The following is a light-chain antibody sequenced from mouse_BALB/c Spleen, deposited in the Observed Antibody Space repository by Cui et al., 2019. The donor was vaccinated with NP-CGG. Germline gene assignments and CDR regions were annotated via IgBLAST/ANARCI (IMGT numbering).Light chain of an antibody. J-gene: IGKJ1*01. V-gene: IGKV8-24*01. CDR2: FAS. CDR3: QQHYSTPRT. CDR1: QSLLNSNNQKNY. Sequence: DIVMTQPPSSLPMSVGQKVTTSCKPSQSLLNSNNQKNYLAWYQQKPGQSPKLLVYFASTRESGVLDRFIGSGSGIDFTLTISSVQAEDLADYFCQQHYSTPRTFGGGTKLEIK.